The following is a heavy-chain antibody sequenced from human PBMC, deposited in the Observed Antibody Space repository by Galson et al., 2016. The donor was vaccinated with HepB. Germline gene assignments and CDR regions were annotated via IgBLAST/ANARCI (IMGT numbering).Heavy chain of an antibody. V-gene: IGHV3-23*01. CDR1: GFTFRIYA. CDR3: AKDFDCSGTICRDY. J-gene: IGHJ4*02. CDR2: ISSSGSNT. D-gene: IGHD2-2*01. Sequence: SLRLSCAASGFTFRIYAMTWVRQAPGEGLEWVSSISSSGSNTYYADSVKGRFTISRDNSKNTLHLQMNSLRAEDTALYYCAKDFDCSGTICRDYWGQGTLVTVSS.